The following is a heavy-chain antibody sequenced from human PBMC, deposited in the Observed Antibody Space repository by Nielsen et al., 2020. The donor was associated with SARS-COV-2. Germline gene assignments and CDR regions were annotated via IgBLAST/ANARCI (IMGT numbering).Heavy chain of an antibody. CDR3: ARYDYGGNPGEDYGMDV. V-gene: IGHV3-48*03. CDR1: GLPFNSNE. D-gene: IGHD4-23*01. Sequence: GESLKISCTGSGLPFNSNEMNWVRQAPGKGLEWLSYISTTGDITYYADSVKGRFTISRDNSKNTVYLQMNSLRAEDTAVYYCARYDYGGNPGEDYGMDVWGQGTTVTVSS. J-gene: IGHJ6*02. CDR2: ISTTGDIT.